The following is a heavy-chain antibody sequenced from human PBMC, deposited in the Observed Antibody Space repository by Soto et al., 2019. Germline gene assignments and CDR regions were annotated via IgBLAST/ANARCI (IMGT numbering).Heavy chain of an antibody. CDR3: ARGGLSISSSSSRNWFDP. CDR2: INHSGST. V-gene: IGHV4-34*01. CDR1: GGCFSGYY. Sequence: SETLSLTCAVYGGCFSGYYWSWIRQPPGKGLEWIGEINHSGSTNYNPSLKSRVTISVDTSKNQFSLKLSSVTAADTAVYYCARGGLSISSSSSRNWFDPWGQGTPVT. D-gene: IGHD6-6*01. J-gene: IGHJ5*02.